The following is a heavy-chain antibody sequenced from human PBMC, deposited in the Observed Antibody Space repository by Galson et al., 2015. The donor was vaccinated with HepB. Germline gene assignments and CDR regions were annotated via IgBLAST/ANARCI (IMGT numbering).Heavy chain of an antibody. J-gene: IGHJ4*02. V-gene: IGHV3-21*01. Sequence: LRLSCAASGFTFSSYSMNWVRQAPGKGLEWVSSISSSSSYIYYADSVKGRFTISRDNAKNSLYLQMNSLRAEDTAVYYCARALHDYGDLRSFGYWGQGTLVTVSS. CDR1: GFTFSSYS. CDR2: ISSSSSYI. D-gene: IGHD4-17*01. CDR3: ARALHDYGDLRSFGY.